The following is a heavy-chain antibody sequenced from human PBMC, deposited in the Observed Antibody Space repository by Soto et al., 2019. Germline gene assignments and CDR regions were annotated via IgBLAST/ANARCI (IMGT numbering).Heavy chain of an antibody. Sequence: PGESLKISCKGSGYIFTSHWIGWVRQMPGKDLEWMGIIYPSDSDVRYSPSFQGQVTMSADKSISTVYLQWNSLKASDTAMYYCARIIADWYFDLWGRGTLVTVSS. CDR3: ARIIADWYFDL. CDR2: IYPSDSDV. CDR1: GYIFTSHW. V-gene: IGHV5-51*03. J-gene: IGHJ2*01. D-gene: IGHD3-16*02.